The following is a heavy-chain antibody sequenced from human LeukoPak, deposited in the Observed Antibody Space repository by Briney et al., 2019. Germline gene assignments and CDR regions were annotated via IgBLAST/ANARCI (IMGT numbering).Heavy chain of an antibody. CDR2: ISGSGARA. V-gene: IGHV3-23*01. J-gene: IGHJ6*02. Sequence: GGSLSLSCAASGFNFRGYAMSWVRQAPGKGLEWVSAISGSGARAHYAESVRGRFTVSRDNAQNTPQPQMSSPRAEATACYYCSKEVILGETNYYCYAMDVWGQGTTVTVSS. D-gene: IGHD1-26*01. CDR3: SKEVILGETNYYCYAMDV. CDR1: GFNFRGYA.